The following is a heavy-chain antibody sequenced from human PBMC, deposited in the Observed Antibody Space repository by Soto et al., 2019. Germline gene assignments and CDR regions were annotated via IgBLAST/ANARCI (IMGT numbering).Heavy chain of an antibody. CDR3: ARDSGHYGMDV. V-gene: IGHV1-3*01. CDR2: INAGNGNT. Sequence: ASVKVSCKASGYTFTSYAMHWVRQAPGQRLEWMGWINAGNGNTKYSQKLQGRVTITRDTSASTAYMELSSLRSEATAVYYCARDSGHYGMDVCGQVPTVTVSS. J-gene: IGHJ6*01. D-gene: IGHD6-25*01. CDR1: GYTFTSYA.